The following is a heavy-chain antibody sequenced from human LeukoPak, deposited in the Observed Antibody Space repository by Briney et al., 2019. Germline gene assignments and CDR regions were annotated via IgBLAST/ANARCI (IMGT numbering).Heavy chain of an antibody. D-gene: IGHD3-10*01. Sequence: PSETLSLTCAVYGGSFSGYYWSWIRQPPGKGLEWIGEINHSGSTNYNPSLKSRVTISVDTSKNQFSLKLSSVTAADTAVYYCARDLYYGSGSYFQHWGQGTLVTVSS. V-gene: IGHV4-34*01. CDR1: GGSFSGYY. CDR3: ARDLYYGSGSYFQH. J-gene: IGHJ1*01. CDR2: INHSGST.